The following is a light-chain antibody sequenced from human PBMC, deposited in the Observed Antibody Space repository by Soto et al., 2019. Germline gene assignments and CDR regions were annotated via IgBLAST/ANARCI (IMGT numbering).Light chain of an antibody. CDR3: AQETHFPRT. CDR2: RVS. Sequence: DIVMTQTPLSSPVTLGQPASISCRSSRSLVHSDGNTYLSWLQQRPGQPPRLLISRVSNRFSGVPDRFSGSVTGTDFTLKISRVEVEDVGVYFCAQETHFPRTFGQGTKVEL. J-gene: IGKJ1*01. CDR1: RSLVHSDGNTY. V-gene: IGKV2-24*01.